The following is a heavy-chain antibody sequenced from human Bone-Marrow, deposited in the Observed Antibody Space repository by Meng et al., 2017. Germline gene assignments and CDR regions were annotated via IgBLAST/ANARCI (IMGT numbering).Heavy chain of an antibody. V-gene: IGHV4-4*02. CDR3: ARVIYRPSGHNYFDP. J-gene: IGHJ5*02. CDR2: IYHSGST. Sequence: GELQGAGPGLVKPSGTPSLTCAVSGGSISSPNWWSWVRQPPGRGLEWIGEIYHSGSTTYNPSLLSRVTISVDKSKNQFSLKLSSVTAADTAIYYCARVIYRPSGHNYFDPWGQGTLVTVSS. D-gene: IGHD1-26*01. CDR1: GGSISSPNW.